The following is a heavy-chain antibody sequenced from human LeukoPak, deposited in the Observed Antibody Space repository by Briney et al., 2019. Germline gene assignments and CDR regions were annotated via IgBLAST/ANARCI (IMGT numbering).Heavy chain of an antibody. Sequence: GGSLRLSCAASGFTFSTYAMSWVRQAPGKGLEWVSYISSSGSTIYYADSVKGRFTISRDNAKNSLYLQMNSLRAEDTAVYYCARGAPNSSSWYGVGYWGQGTLVTVSS. CDR1: GFTFSTYA. D-gene: IGHD6-13*01. CDR2: ISSSGSTI. J-gene: IGHJ4*02. CDR3: ARGAPNSSSWYGVGY. V-gene: IGHV3-48*03.